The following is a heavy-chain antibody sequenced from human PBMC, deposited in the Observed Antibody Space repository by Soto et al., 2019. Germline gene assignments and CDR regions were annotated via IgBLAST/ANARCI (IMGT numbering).Heavy chain of an antibody. CDR1: GFTFSSYG. CDR3: AKQRDLEFGTNWFDP. V-gene: IGHV3-30*18. CDR2: ISYDGSNK. D-gene: IGHD1-1*01. J-gene: IGHJ5*02. Sequence: GGSLRLSCAASGFTFSSYGMHWVRQAPGKGLEWVAVISYDGSNKYYADSVKGRFTISRDNSKNTLYLQMNSLRAEDTAVYYCAKQRDLEFGTNWFDPWGQGTLVTVSS.